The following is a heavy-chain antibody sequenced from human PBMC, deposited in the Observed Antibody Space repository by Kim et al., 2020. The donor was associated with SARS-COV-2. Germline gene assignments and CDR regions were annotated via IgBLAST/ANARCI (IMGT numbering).Heavy chain of an antibody. V-gene: IGHV4-59*08. Sequence: KTRVTISVDTSKNQFSLKLSSVTAADTAVYYCARQLLGYCSGGSCLSFDYWGQGTLVTVSS. D-gene: IGHD2-15*01. J-gene: IGHJ4*02. CDR3: ARQLLGYCSGGSCLSFDY.